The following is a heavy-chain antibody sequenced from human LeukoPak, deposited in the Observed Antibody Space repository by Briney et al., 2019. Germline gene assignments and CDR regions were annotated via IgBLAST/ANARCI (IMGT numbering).Heavy chain of an antibody. Sequence: ASVKVSCKASGYTFTSYDINWVRQATGQGLEWMGWMNPNSGNTGYAQKFQGRVTMTRNTSISTAYMELSSLRSEDTAVYYCATDFLVVSYSPLDYWGQGTLVTVSS. D-gene: IGHD1-26*01. CDR2: MNPNSGNT. CDR3: ATDFLVVSYSPLDY. J-gene: IGHJ4*02. V-gene: IGHV1-8*01. CDR1: GYTFTSYD.